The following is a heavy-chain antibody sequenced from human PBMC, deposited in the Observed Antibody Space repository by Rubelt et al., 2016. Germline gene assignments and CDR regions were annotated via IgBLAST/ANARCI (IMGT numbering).Heavy chain of an antibody. CDR1: GDSISTYS. J-gene: IGHJ5*02. CDR2: IYDTGRT. Sequence: QVQLQESGPGLVKPSETLSLTCTVSGDSISTYSWNWLRQSPGKGLEWIGRIYDTGRTNYNPSLKSRVTISVDRSKNQLSLKLSSETAADTAIYYCARRVVERVAIGADNWLDPWGQGTLVTVSS. V-gene: IGHV4-59*08. CDR3: ARRVVERVAIGADNWLDP. D-gene: IGHD5-24*01.